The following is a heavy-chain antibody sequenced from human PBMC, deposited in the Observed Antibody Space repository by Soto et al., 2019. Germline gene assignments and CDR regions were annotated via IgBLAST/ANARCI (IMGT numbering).Heavy chain of an antibody. CDR1: GFTFSSYA. CDR3: AKDSLRGIVVVVAADFDY. V-gene: IGHV3-23*01. CDR2: ISGSGGST. Sequence: EVQLLESGGGLVQPGGSLRLSCAASGFTFSSYAMSWVRQAPGKGLEWVSAISGSGGSTYYADSVKGRFTISRDNSKNTLYLQMNSLRAEDTAVYYCAKDSLRGIVVVVAADFDYWGQGTLVTVSS. D-gene: IGHD2-15*01. J-gene: IGHJ4*02.